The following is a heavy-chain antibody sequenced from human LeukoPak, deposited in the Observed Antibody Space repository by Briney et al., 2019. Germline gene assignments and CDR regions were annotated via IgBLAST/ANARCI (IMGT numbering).Heavy chain of an antibody. J-gene: IGHJ5*02. CDR1: GGTFNNSA. V-gene: IGHV1-69*05. CDR2: IMPLFGTA. CDR3: ARDVHGDYGSGWFDP. D-gene: IGHD4-17*01. Sequence: SVKVSCKTSGGTFNNSAISWVRQAPGQGLEWLGGIMPLFGTAGYAQKFQGRVTITKDESTRTVYLELTSLTSDDTAVYYCARDVHGDYGSGWFDPWGQGTLVCVSS.